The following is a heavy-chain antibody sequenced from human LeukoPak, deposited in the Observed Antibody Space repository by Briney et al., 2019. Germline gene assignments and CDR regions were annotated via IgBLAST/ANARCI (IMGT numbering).Heavy chain of an antibody. D-gene: IGHD2-2*01. Sequence: ASVKVSCKASGYTFVSYGISWVRQAPGQGPEWMGLISPYNGNTNYARKFQARVTMTTDTSTSTAYMELRSLRSDDTAVFYCARLNCRSTICQEYYFDYWGQGTLVTVSS. V-gene: IGHV1-18*01. J-gene: IGHJ4*02. CDR2: ISPYNGNT. CDR1: GYTFVSYG. CDR3: ARLNCRSTICQEYYFDY.